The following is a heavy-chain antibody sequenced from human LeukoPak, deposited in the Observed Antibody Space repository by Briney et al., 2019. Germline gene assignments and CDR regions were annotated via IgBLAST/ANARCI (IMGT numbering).Heavy chain of an antibody. CDR3: ARDLGPDYYDSSAKGYFQH. V-gene: IGHV7-4-1*02. J-gene: IGHJ1*01. Sequence: ASVKVSCKASGYTFTSYAMNWVRQAPGQGLEWMGWINTNTGNPTYAQGFTGRFVFSLDNSVSTAYLQISSLKADDTAVYYCARDLGPDYYDSSAKGYFQHWGQGTLVTVSS. D-gene: IGHD3-22*01. CDR1: GYTFTSYA. CDR2: INTNTGNP.